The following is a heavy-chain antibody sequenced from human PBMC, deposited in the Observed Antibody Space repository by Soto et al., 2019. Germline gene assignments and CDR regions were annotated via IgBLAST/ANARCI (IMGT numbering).Heavy chain of an antibody. CDR1: GGSISSGDYY. CDR2: IYYSGST. CDR3: ARVRYDSSGYYPGPFDY. V-gene: IGHV4-30-4*01. J-gene: IGHJ4*02. Sequence: KASETLSLTCTVSGGSISSGDYYWSWIRQPPGKGLEWIGYIYYSGSTYYNPSLKSRVTISVDTSKNQFSLKLSSVTAADTAVYYCARVRYDSSGYYPGPFDYWGQGTLVTVSS. D-gene: IGHD3-22*01.